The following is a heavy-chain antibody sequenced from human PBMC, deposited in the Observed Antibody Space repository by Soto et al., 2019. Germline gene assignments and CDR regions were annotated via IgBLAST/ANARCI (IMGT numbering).Heavy chain of an antibody. D-gene: IGHD1-1*01. CDR2: IYWTDDK. V-gene: IGHV2-5*01. CDR3: AHFWKTIRFDY. CDR1: GFSLSTSGVG. J-gene: IGHJ4*02. Sequence: QITLKESGPTLVKPTQTLTLTCTFSGFSLSTSGVGVGWIRQPPGKALEWLALIYWTDDKRYSPSLKSRLTTTKDTAKNQGVLTMTNMDPVDTATYDCAHFWKTIRFDYWGQGTLVTVSS.